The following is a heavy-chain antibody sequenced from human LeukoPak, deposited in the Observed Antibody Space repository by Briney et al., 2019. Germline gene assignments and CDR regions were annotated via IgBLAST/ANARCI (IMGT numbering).Heavy chain of an antibody. Sequence: SQTLSLTCAISGDSVPSNSAAWNWIRQSPSRGLEWLGRTYHRSKWYNDYAVSVKSRITINPDTSKNQFSLQLNSVTPEDTAVYYCARDMARWLQSFYYFDYWGQGTLVTVSS. J-gene: IGHJ4*02. V-gene: IGHV6-1*01. CDR1: GDSVPSNSAA. D-gene: IGHD5-24*01. CDR2: TYHRSKWYN. CDR3: ARDMARWLQSFYYFDY.